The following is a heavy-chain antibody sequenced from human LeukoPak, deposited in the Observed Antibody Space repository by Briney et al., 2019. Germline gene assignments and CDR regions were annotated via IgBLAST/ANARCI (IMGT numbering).Heavy chain of an antibody. CDR2: IKSKTDGGTT. CDR3: TARYSSSDSYFDY. CDR1: GFTFSNAW. Sequence: PGGSLRLSCAASGFTFSNAWMSWVRQAPGKGLEWVGRIKSKTDGGTTDYAAPVKGRFTISRDDSKNTLYLQMNSLKTEDTAVYYCTARYSSSDSYFDYWGQGTLVTVSS. V-gene: IGHV3-15*01. D-gene: IGHD6-6*01. J-gene: IGHJ4*02.